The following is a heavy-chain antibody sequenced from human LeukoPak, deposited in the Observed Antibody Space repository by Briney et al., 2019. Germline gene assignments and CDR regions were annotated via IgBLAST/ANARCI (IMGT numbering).Heavy chain of an antibody. CDR2: ISGSGGNT. CDR3: AKRGLLWFGESRGYFDY. CDR1: GFSFSTHS. V-gene: IGHV3-23*01. Sequence: GGSLRLSCAASGFSFSTHSMSWVRQVPGKGLEWVSAISGSGGNTYYADSLKGRFTISRDNSKNTLYLQMNSLRAEDTAVYYCAKRGLLWFGESRGYFDYWGQGTLVTVSS. J-gene: IGHJ4*02. D-gene: IGHD3-10*01.